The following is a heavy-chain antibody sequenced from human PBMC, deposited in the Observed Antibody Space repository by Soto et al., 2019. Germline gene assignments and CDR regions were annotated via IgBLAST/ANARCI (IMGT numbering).Heavy chain of an antibody. CDR1: GFTFSSYS. D-gene: IGHD2-15*01. V-gene: IGHV3-21*01. J-gene: IGHJ4*02. CDR3: ARDLSGLGYCSGGSCYARY. Sequence: PGGSLRLSCAASGFTFSSYSMNWVRQAPGKGLEWVSSISSSSSYIYYADSVKGRFTISRDNAKNSLYLQMNSLRAEDTAVYYCARDLSGLGYCSGGSCYARYWGQGTLVNVSS. CDR2: ISSSSSYI.